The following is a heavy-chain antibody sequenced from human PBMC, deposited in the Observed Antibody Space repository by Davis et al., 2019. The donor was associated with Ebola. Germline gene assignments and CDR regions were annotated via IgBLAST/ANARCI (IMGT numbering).Heavy chain of an antibody. Sequence: SPKISCAASGFTFEDYAMHWVRQAPGKGLEWVSGISWNSNAIGYADSVKGRFTISRDNANNSLYLQMNSLRAEDTALYYCVKDRNDTPLGMDVWGQGTTVTVSS. CDR3: VKDRNDTPLGMDV. CDR2: ISWNSNAI. D-gene: IGHD3-22*01. CDR1: GFTFEDYA. V-gene: IGHV3-9*01. J-gene: IGHJ6*02.